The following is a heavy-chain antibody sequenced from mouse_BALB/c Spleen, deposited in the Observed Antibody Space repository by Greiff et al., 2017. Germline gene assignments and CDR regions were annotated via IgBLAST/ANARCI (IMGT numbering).Heavy chain of an antibody. CDR3: ARAMYGNDGYLDY. Sequence: VQLLESGPGLVAPSQSLSFTCTVSGFSLTRYGVHWARQPPGKGLEWLGLIWAGGSTNYNSALISRLSISKDNSKSQVFLKMNSLQTDDTAMYYCARAMYGNDGYLDYGGQGTTRTVSA. V-gene: IGHV2-9*02. D-gene: IGHD2-10*02. CDR2: IWAGGST. CDR1: GFSLTRYG. J-gene: IGHJ2*01.